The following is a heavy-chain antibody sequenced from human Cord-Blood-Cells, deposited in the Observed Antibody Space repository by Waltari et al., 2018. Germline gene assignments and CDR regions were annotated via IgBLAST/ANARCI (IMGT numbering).Heavy chain of an antibody. CDR2: ISSSSSYI. J-gene: IGHJ4*02. D-gene: IGHD4-17*01. CDR1: GFPSSSYS. CDR3: AREPDYGDYFDY. V-gene: IGHV3-21*01. Sequence: EVQLVESGGGLVKPGGSLRLSCAASGFPSSSYSMNWVRQAPGKGLEWVSSISSSSSYIYYADSVKGRFTISRDNAKNSLYLQMNSLRAEDTAVYYCAREPDYGDYFDYWGQGTLVTVSS.